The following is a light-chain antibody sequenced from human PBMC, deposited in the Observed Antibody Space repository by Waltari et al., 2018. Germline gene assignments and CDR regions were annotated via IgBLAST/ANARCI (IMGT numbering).Light chain of an antibody. CDR3: QQYYSIPRT. V-gene: IGKV4-1*01. CDR1: QSVLYNSDNKNY. J-gene: IGKJ2*02. Sequence: IVMTQSPDSLAVSLGERATINCKSSQSVLYNSDNKNYLAWYQQKPGQPPKLLIYWASIQVSGVPDRFSGSESGTDFTLTISSLQAEDVAVYYCQQYYSIPRTYGQGTKLEMK. CDR2: WAS.